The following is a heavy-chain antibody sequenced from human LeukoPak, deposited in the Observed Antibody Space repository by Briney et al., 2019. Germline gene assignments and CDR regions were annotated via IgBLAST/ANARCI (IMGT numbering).Heavy chain of an antibody. CDR3: ASTLSRIAAAGTEDY. CDR2: ITGSGDTI. V-gene: IGHV3-48*03. J-gene: IGHJ4*02. CDR1: GFTFSSYE. D-gene: IGHD6-13*01. Sequence: GGSLRLSCSASGFTFSSYEMNWVRQAPGKGLEWISYITGSGDTIYYADSVKGRFTISRDNAKNSLYLQMSSLRAEDTAVYYCASTLSRIAAAGTEDYWGQGTLVTVSS.